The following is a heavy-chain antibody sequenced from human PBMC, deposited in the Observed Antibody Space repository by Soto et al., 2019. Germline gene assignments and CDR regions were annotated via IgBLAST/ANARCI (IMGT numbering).Heavy chain of an antibody. Sequence: EVQLVESGGGLVQPGGSLRLSCAPSGCTFSNYWMSWVRQAPGQGLEWVASIKQDGSVKHYVDSVKGRFTISRDNAEKSLHLQMNSLRAEDSAVYYCAKLRGDYTVFDYWGQGARVTVSS. D-gene: IGHD4-17*01. CDR2: IKQDGSVK. V-gene: IGHV3-7*03. CDR1: GCTFSNYW. CDR3: AKLRGDYTVFDY. J-gene: IGHJ4*02.